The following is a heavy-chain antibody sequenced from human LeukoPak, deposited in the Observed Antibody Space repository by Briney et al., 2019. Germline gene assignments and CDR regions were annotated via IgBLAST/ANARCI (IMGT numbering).Heavy chain of an antibody. Sequence: GGSLRLSCAVSGFTFSNYAMHWVRRAAGKGLEYVSGISNNGGSTDYANSVKGRFTISRDNSKNTLYLQMGSLRSDDMAVYYCARAATPVATTYYFDYWGQGTLVTVSS. CDR2: ISNNGGST. V-gene: IGHV3-64*01. D-gene: IGHD4-23*01. CDR3: ARAATPVATTYYFDY. CDR1: GFTFSNYA. J-gene: IGHJ4*02.